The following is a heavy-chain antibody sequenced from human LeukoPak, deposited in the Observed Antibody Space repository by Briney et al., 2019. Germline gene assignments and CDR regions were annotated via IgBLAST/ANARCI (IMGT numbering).Heavy chain of an antibody. CDR3: ARGGLSSSWSPYHWFDP. V-gene: IGHV1-2*04. CDR1: GYTFTGYY. J-gene: IGHJ5*02. Sequence: ASVKVSCKASGYTFTGYYMHWGRQAPGQGLEWMGWINPNSGGTNYAQKFQGWVTMTRDTSISTAYMDLSRLRPDDTAVYSCARGGLSSSWSPYHWFDPWGQGTLLTVSS. D-gene: IGHD6-13*01. CDR2: INPNSGGT.